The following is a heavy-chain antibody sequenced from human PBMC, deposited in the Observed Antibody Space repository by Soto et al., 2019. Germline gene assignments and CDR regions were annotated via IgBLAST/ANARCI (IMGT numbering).Heavy chain of an antibody. CDR2: ISSNGGST. J-gene: IGHJ6*02. V-gene: IGHV3-64D*06. D-gene: IGHD6-13*01. Sequence: GGSLRLSCSASGFTFSSYAMHWVRQAPGKGLEYVSAISSNGGSTYYADSVKGRFTISRDNSKNTLYLQMSSLRAEDTAVYYCVKDVWAGIAEAVAYYYGMDVWGQGTTVTVSS. CDR3: VKDVWAGIAEAVAYYYGMDV. CDR1: GFTFSSYA.